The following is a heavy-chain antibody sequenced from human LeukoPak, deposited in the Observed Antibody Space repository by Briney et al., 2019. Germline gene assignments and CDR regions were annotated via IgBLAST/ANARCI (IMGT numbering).Heavy chain of an antibody. CDR2: INPHNGGT. CDR3: TRDHNWGADY. CDR1: GYTFTDYF. J-gene: IGHJ4*02. V-gene: IGHV1-2*02. D-gene: IGHD7-27*01. Sequence: EASVKVSCKASGYTFTDYFIHWVRQAPGQGLEWMGWINPHNGGTDYAQKFQGRVTMTRDTSVTTDYMELSWLTSDDTAVYYCTRDHNWGADYWGQGTLITVSS.